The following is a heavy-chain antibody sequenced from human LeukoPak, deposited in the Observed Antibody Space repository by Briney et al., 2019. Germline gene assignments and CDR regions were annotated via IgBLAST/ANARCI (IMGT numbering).Heavy chain of an antibody. D-gene: IGHD3-10*01. Sequence: SGTLSLTCTVSGDSVASGGYYWNWIRQPPGKGLEWIGYIYYSVSTNYNLSLKSRVTISVDTSENQFSLKLTSVTAADTAVHYCARGGRGRNWFDPWGQGTLVTVSS. CDR2: IYYSVST. CDR1: GDSVASGGYY. V-gene: IGHV4-61*08. CDR3: ARGGRGRNWFDP. J-gene: IGHJ5*02.